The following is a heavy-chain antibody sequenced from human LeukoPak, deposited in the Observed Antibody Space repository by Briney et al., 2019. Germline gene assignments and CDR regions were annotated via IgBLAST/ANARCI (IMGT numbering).Heavy chain of an antibody. J-gene: IGHJ4*02. CDR1: GFTVSSNY. CDR3: AKWGDYDVLTGYYVSDY. D-gene: IGHD3-9*01. Sequence: GGSLRLSCAASGFTVSSNYMSWVRQAPGKGLEWVSAITGSGGNTYYADSVKGRFTISRDNSKNTVFQQMNSLRAEDTAVYYCAKWGDYDVLTGYYVSDYWGQGTLVTVSS. V-gene: IGHV3-23*01. CDR2: ITGSGGNT.